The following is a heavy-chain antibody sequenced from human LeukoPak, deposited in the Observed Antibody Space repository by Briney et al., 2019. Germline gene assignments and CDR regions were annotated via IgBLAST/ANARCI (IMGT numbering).Heavy chain of an antibody. V-gene: IGHV4-34*01. J-gene: IGHJ4*02. CDR2: TNHSGST. Sequence: SETLSLTCAVHGGSFSGYYWCGIRQPPGKGLGWSGETNHSGSTNYNPSPKSRVTISVDTSKNQFSLKLSSVTAADTAVYYCARRPGIRFDYWGQGTLVTVSS. CDR3: ARRPGIRFDY. CDR1: GGSFSGYY. D-gene: IGHD3-10*01.